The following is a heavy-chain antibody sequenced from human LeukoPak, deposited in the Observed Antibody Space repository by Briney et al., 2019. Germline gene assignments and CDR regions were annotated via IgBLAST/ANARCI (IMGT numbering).Heavy chain of an antibody. D-gene: IGHD2-2*01. CDR3: ARGPIVVGTYYYMDV. Sequence: GGSLRLSCAASGFTVSSYYMSWVRQAPGKGLEWVSVIYSGGSTNYADSVKGRFTISRDNAKNTLYLQMNSLRVEDTAVYYCARGPIVVGTYYYMDVWGKGTTVTVTS. V-gene: IGHV3-53*01. J-gene: IGHJ6*03. CDR1: GFTVSSYY. CDR2: IYSGGST.